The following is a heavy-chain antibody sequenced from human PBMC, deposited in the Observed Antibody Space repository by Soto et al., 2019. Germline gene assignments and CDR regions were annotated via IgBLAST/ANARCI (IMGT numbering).Heavy chain of an antibody. Sequence: QVQLVQSGAEVKKPGASVKVSCKASGYTFTSYDINWVRQATGQGLEWMGWMNPNSGNTGYAQKFQGRVTMTRNTAISTAYREPSSRRSEAAAVYFCARERSAAGTGWFDPWGQGTLVTVSS. CDR2: MNPNSGNT. V-gene: IGHV1-8*01. D-gene: IGHD6-13*01. CDR3: ARERSAAGTGWFDP. CDR1: GYTFTSYD. J-gene: IGHJ5*02.